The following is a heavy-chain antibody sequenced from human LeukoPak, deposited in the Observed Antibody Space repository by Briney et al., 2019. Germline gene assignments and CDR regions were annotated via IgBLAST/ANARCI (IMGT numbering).Heavy chain of an antibody. Sequence: PGGPLRLSCAASGFTVSSNYMSWVRQAPGKGPEWVSVIYSGGSTYYADSVKGRFTISRDNSKNTLYLQMNSLRAEDTAMYYCARDRRYYDSSGAFDIWGQGTMVTVSS. J-gene: IGHJ3*02. CDR3: ARDRRYYDSSGAFDI. D-gene: IGHD3-22*01. CDR1: GFTVSSNY. CDR2: IYSGGST. V-gene: IGHV3-53*01.